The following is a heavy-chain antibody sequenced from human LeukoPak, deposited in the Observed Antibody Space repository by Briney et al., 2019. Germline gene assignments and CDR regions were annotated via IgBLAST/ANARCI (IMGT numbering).Heavy chain of an antibody. CDR1: GFTFSSYG. CDR2: ISSSSSYI. J-gene: IGHJ4*02. V-gene: IGHV3-21*01. CDR3: AHSSGYAYGLDY. Sequence: PGGSLRLSCAASGFTFSSYGMHWVRQAPGKGLEWVSAISSSSSYIYYADSVKGRFTISRDNAKNSLYLQMNSLRADDTALYYCAHSSGYAYGLDYWGQGTLVTVSS. D-gene: IGHD5-18*01.